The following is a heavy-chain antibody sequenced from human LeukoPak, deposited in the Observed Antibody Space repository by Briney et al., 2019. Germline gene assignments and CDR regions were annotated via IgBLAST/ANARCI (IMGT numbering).Heavy chain of an antibody. D-gene: IGHD6-6*01. CDR2: IYSGGST. V-gene: IGHV3-53*01. Sequence: PGGSLRLSCAASGFTVSRNYMSWVRQAPGKGLEWVSVIYSGGSTYYADSVKGRFTISRDNSKNTLYLQMNSLRAEDTAVYYCARVGSSSSLFFDYWGQGTLVTVSS. CDR3: ARVGSSSSLFFDY. CDR1: GFTVSRNY. J-gene: IGHJ4*02.